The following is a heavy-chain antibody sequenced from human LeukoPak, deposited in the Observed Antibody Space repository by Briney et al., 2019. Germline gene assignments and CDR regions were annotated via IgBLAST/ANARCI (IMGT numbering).Heavy chain of an antibody. J-gene: IGHJ4*02. D-gene: IGHD2-2*01. V-gene: IGHV1-2*02. CDR2: INPNDGDT. CDR1: GYTFTDYY. Sequence: ASVKVSCKASGYTFTDYYMHWVRQAPGQGFEWMGWINPNDGDTNYAQKFQGRVTMTRDASISTAHMEVSRLRSDDTAVYYCARANFLYCSSSTCLLDYWGQGTLVTVSS. CDR3: ARANFLYCSSSTCLLDY.